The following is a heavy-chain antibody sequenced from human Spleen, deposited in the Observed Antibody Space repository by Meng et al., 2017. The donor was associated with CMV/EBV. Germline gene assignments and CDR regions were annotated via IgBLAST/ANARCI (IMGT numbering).Heavy chain of an antibody. CDR3: ARVVYYYENSGYSDY. V-gene: IGHV3-48*03. J-gene: IGHJ4*02. CDR1: GFTFSSYE. D-gene: IGHD3-22*01. Sequence: GGSLRLSCAASGFTFSSYEMNWVRQAPGKGLEWVSYITSSGSTISYADSVKGRFTISRDNAKNSLYLQMNSLRAEDTAVYYCARVVYYYENSGYSDYWGQGTVVTVSS. CDR2: ITSSGSTI.